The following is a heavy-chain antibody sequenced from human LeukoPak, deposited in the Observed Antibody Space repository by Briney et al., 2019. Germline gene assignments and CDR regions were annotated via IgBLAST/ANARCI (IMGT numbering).Heavy chain of an antibody. CDR3: ARHDIGDYGLTDY. CDR2: INHSGST. J-gene: IGHJ4*02. Sequence: PSETLSLTCAVYGGSFSGYYWSWIRQPPGKGLEWIGEINHSGSTNYNPSLKSRVTISVDTSKNQFSLKLSSVTAADTAVYYCARHDIGDYGLTDYWGQGTLVTVSS. V-gene: IGHV4-34*01. D-gene: IGHD4-17*01. CDR1: GGSFSGYY.